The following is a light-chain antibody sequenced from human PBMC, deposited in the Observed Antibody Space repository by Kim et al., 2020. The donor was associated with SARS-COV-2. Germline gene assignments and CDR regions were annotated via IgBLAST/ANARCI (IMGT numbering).Light chain of an antibody. CDR1: QGISNY. J-gene: IGKJ1*01. Sequence: DIQMTQSPSSLSASVGDRVTITCRASQGISNYIAWYQQKPGKVPKLLISSASTLQSGVPSRLSGSGSGAEFTLTISSLQHEDVATFYCQKYNSSPRTFGQGTRVDIK. CDR2: SAS. CDR3: QKYNSSPRT. V-gene: IGKV1-27*01.